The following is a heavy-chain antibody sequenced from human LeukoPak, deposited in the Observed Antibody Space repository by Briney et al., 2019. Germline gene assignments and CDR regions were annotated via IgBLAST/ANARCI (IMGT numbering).Heavy chain of an antibody. V-gene: IGHV1-2*02. J-gene: IGHJ4*02. Sequence: ASVKVSCKASGYTFTDYYMHWVRQAPGQGLEWMGWINPKSGGTNYAQKFQGRVTMTRDTSISTAYMELSRLRSDDTAVYYCARDSRYSYGLAFWGQGTLVTVSS. D-gene: IGHD5-18*01. CDR1: GYTFTDYY. CDR3: ARDSRYSYGLAF. CDR2: INPKSGGT.